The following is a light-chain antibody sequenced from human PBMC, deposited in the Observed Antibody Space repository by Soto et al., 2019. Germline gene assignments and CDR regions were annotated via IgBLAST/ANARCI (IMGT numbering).Light chain of an antibody. V-gene: IGKV3-20*01. CDR2: NTF. CDR1: QSVSNY. Sequence: EVVLTQSPGTLSLSPGERATLSCRASQSVSNYLAWYQQKPGQAPRLLIYNTFSRATGIPDRFSGRGSGTDFTLTISRLEPEDFAVYYCHQYGYSPQTFGQGTKVEIK. J-gene: IGKJ1*01. CDR3: HQYGYSPQT.